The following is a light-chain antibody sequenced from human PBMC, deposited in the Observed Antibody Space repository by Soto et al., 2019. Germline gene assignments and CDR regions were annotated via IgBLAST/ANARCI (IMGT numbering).Light chain of an antibody. CDR3: QQSINWPPLT. CDR1: QSVSSY. Sequence: EIVLTQSPATLSLSPGERATLSCRASQSVSSYLAWYQQKPGQAPRLLIYDASNRATGIPARFSGSGSGTDFTLTISSLDPEDFAVYYCQQSINWPPLTFGGGTKVKIK. V-gene: IGKV3-11*01. CDR2: DAS. J-gene: IGKJ4*01.